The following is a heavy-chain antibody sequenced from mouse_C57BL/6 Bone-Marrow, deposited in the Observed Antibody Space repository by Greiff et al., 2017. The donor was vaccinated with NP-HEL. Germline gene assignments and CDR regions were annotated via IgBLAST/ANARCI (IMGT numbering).Heavy chain of an antibody. D-gene: IGHD4-1*01. V-gene: IGHV5-2*01. Sequence: DVMLVESGGGLVQPGESLKLSCESNEYEFPSHDMSWVRQTPEERLELVAAINSDGGSTYYPDTMERRFIISRDNTKKTLYLQMSSLRSEDTALYYCESQLGRIDYWGQGTTLTVSS. CDR3: ESQLGRIDY. CDR1: EYEFPSHD. CDR2: INSDGGST. J-gene: IGHJ2*01.